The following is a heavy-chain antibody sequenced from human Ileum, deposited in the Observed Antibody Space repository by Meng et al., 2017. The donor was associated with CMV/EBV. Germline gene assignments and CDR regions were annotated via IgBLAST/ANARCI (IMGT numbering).Heavy chain of an antibody. D-gene: IGHD3-22*01. Sequence: SGFSFNSDAMNWVRQAPGKGLEWVAVMSFDGSNKYYADSVKGRFTITRDNSKNTLYLQMNSLRAEDTAVYYCARGFTFSEDSSSWGSWGQGTLVTVSS. J-gene: IGHJ1*01. CDR3: ARGFTFSEDSSSWGS. V-gene: IGHV3-30*04. CDR1: GFSFNSDA. CDR2: MSFDGSNK.